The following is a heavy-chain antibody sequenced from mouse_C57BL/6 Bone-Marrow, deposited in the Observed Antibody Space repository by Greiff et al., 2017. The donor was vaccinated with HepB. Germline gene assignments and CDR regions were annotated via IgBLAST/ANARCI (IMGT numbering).Heavy chain of an antibody. Sequence: VQLQQPGAELVKPGASVKLSCKASGYTFTSYWMHWVKQRPGQGLEWIGMIHPNSGSTNYNEKFKSKATLTVDKSSSTAYMQLSSLTSEDSAVYYCAQIYDGYPYWYFDVWGTGTTVTVSS. J-gene: IGHJ1*03. CDR1: GYTFTSYW. CDR2: IHPNSGST. CDR3: AQIYDGYPYWYFDV. D-gene: IGHD2-3*01. V-gene: IGHV1-64*01.